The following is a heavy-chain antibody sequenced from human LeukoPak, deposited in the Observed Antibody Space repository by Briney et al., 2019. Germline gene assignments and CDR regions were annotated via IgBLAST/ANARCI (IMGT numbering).Heavy chain of an antibody. CDR3: AKRPRGNYLDPFDY. CDR1: GFTFSSYS. V-gene: IGHV3-48*02. Sequence: GGSLRLSCAASGFTFSSYSMNWVRQAPGKGLEWVSYISSSSSTIYYADSVKGRFTISRDNAKNSLYLQMNSLRDEDTAVYYCAKRPRGNYLDPFDYWGQGTLVTVSS. CDR2: ISSSSSTI. J-gene: IGHJ4*02. D-gene: IGHD3-10*01.